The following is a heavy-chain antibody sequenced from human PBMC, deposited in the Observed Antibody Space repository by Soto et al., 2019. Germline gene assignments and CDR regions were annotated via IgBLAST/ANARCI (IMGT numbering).Heavy chain of an antibody. V-gene: IGHV4-31*03. CDR2: IYYSGST. Sequence: SETLSLTCTVSGGSISSGGYYWSWIRQHPGKGLEWIGYIYYSGSTYYNPSLKSRVTISVDTSKNQFSLKLSSVTAADTAVYYCARLLGGDYGSGNTNHNYYYYGMDVWGQGTTVTVSS. CDR3: ARLLGGDYGSGNTNHNYYYYGMDV. D-gene: IGHD3-10*01. CDR1: GGSISSGGYY. J-gene: IGHJ6*02.